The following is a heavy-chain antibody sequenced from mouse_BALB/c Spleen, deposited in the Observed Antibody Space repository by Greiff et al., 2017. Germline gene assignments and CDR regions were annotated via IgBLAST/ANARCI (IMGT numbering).Heavy chain of an antibody. CDR1: GYSITSGYY. V-gene: IGHV3-6*02. CDR3: ARGELRWYFGV. J-gene: IGHJ1*01. Sequence: EVKLMESGPGLVKPSQSLSLTCSVTGYSITSGYYWNWIRPFPGNKLELMGYISYDGSNYYNPSLKNRISITRDTSKNQFFLKLNSMTTEDTATYYCARGELRWYFGVWGAGTTVTVSS. CDR2: ISYDGSN. D-gene: IGHD1-1*01.